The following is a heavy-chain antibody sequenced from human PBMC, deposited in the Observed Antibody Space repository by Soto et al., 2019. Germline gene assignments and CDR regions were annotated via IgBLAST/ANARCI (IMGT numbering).Heavy chain of an antibody. CDR3: AKGGYSSGSYYYYGMDV. J-gene: IGHJ6*02. CDR2: ISYDGSNK. D-gene: IGHD6-19*01. Sequence: GGSLRLSCAASGFTFSSYAMSWVRQAPGKGLEWVAVISYDGSNKYYADSVKGRFTISRDNSKNTLYLQMNSLRAEDTAVYYCAKGGYSSGSYYYYGMDVWGQGTTVTVSS. CDR1: GFTFSSYA. V-gene: IGHV3-30*18.